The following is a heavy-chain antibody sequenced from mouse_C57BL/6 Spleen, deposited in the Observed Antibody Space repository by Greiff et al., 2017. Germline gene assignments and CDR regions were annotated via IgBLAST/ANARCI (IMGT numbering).Heavy chain of an antibody. Sequence: EVHLVESGGGLVKPGGSLKLSCAASGFTFSSYAMSWVRQTPEKRLEWVATISDDGSYTYYPDNVKGRFTISRDNAKNNLYLQMSHLKSEDTAMYYCARDGDDYDGNYFDYWGQGTTLTVSS. V-gene: IGHV5-4*01. D-gene: IGHD2-4*01. CDR2: ISDDGSYT. J-gene: IGHJ2*01. CDR1: GFTFSSYA. CDR3: ARDGDDYDGNYFDY.